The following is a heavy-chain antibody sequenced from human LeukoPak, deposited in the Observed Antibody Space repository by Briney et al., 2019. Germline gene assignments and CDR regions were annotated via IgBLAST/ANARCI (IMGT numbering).Heavy chain of an antibody. Sequence: ASVKVSCKASGYTFTGYYMHWVRQAPGQGLEWMGRIIPILGIANYAQKFQGRVTITADKSTSTAYMELSSLRSEDTAVYYCARDVRVAATSVYGMDVWGQGTTVTVSS. V-gene: IGHV1-69*04. CDR3: ARDVRVAATSVYGMDV. CDR2: IIPILGIA. CDR1: GYTFTGYY. D-gene: IGHD2-15*01. J-gene: IGHJ6*02.